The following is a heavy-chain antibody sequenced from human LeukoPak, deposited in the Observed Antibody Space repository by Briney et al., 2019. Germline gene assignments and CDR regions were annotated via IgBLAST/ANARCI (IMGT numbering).Heavy chain of an antibody. CDR1: GFTFSSYS. V-gene: IGHV3-48*01. CDR2: ISSSSSTI. J-gene: IGHJ4*02. CDR3: ARDLNREDFDY. D-gene: IGHD1-14*01. Sequence: PGGSLRLSCAASGFTFSSYSMNWVRQAPGKGLEWVSYISSSSSTIYYADSVEGRFTISRDNAKNSLYLQMNSLRAEDTAVYYCARDLNREDFDYWGQGTLVVVSS.